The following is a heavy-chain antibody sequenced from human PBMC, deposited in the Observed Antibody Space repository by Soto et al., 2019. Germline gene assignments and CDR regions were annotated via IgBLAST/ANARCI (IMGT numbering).Heavy chain of an antibody. CDR1: GFSFTNFG. Sequence: QEQLLESGGGVVQPGKSLRLSCVASGFSFTNFGLYWLRQAPGKGLEWLAVISHDGSSTYFADSVKGRFTVSRDTAENTLFLQMSSLRPEDTAVYHCAKAQERSANYFAVVRTPLDTRGQGTMVIVSA. CDR2: ISHDGSST. J-gene: IGHJ3*01. D-gene: IGHD2-15*01. CDR3: AKAQERSANYFAVVRTPLDT. V-gene: IGHV3-30*18.